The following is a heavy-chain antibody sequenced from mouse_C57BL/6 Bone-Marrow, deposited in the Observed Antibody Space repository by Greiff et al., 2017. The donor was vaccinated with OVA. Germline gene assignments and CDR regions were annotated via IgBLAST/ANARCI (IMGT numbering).Heavy chain of an antibody. V-gene: IGHV1-19*01. CDR2: INPYNGGT. J-gene: IGHJ4*01. CDR1: GYTFTDYY. CDR3: ARRRKPYGSSLMGAMDY. D-gene: IGHD1-1*01. Sequence: EVQLQQSGPVLVKPGASVKMSCKASGYTFTDYYMNWVKQSHGKSLEWIGVINPYNGGTSYNQKFKGKATLTVDKSSSTAYMELNSLTSEDSAVDYCARRRKPYGSSLMGAMDYWGQGTSVTVSS.